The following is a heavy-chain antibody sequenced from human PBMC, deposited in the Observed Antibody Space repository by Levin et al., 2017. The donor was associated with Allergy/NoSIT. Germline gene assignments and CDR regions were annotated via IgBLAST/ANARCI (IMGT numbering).Heavy chain of an antibody. D-gene: IGHD3-22*01. CDR1: GFSLTTGGMC. CDR3: ARSDYEGSGYYFDY. V-gene: IGHV2-70*01. Sequence: VSGPTLVKPTQTLTLTCTFSGFSLTTGGMCVNWIRQPPGKALEWLALIDWEDDKYYSTSLKTRLTISKDISKNQVVLTMTNIYPADTATYFCARSDYEGSGYYFDYWGQGTLVTVSS. J-gene: IGHJ4*02. CDR2: IDWEDDK.